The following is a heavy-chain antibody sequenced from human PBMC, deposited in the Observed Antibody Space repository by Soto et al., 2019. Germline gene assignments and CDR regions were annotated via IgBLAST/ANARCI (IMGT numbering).Heavy chain of an antibody. CDR2: ISAYTDTP. J-gene: IGHJ6*03. CDR1: GYTFTNFG. CDR3: ASIWGDCYPHSH. D-gene: IGHD2-21*02. Sequence: SGKVSCKASGYTFTNFGVTWVRRAPGQGLEWMGWISAYTDTPNYAQKFQGRVTMTIDTSTSTAYMDLRSLTSDDTAVYYCASIWGDCYPHSHWGKGNKV. V-gene: IGHV1-18*01.